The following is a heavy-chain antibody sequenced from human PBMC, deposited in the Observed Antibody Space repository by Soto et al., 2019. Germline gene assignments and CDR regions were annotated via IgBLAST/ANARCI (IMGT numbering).Heavy chain of an antibody. V-gene: IGHV5-51*01. CDR2: IYPGDSDA. Sequence: GESLKISCKVSGYSFSTHWLAGVRQIPGKGLEYMGIIYPGDSDARYSPSFQGQVTLSADKSISTAYLQWTSLKASDTAIYFCARARVSTPRLEDPFDIWGQGTMVTVS. CDR3: ARARVSTPRLEDPFDI. CDR1: GYSFSTHW. J-gene: IGHJ3*02. D-gene: IGHD5-12*01.